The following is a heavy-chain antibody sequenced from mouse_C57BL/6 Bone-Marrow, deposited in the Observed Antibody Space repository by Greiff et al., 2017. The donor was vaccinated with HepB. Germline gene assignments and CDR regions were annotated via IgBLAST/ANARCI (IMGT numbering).Heavy chain of an antibody. V-gene: IGHV1-64*01. CDR3: AREGRLLRFAY. Sequence: VQLQQPGAELVKPGASVKLSCKASGYTFTSYWMHWEKQRPGQGLEWIGMIHPNSGSTNYNEKFKSNATLTVDKSSSTAYMQLSSLTSEDSAVYYCAREGRLLRFAYWGQGTLVTVSA. CDR2: IHPNSGST. J-gene: IGHJ3*01. D-gene: IGHD2-3*01. CDR1: GYTFTSYW.